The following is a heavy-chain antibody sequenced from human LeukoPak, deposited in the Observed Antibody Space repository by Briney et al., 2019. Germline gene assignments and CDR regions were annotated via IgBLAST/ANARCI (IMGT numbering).Heavy chain of an antibody. CDR3: ASSSHVDTAMVFS. CDR1: GFTFSDYN. J-gene: IGHJ4*02. CDR2: ISGSGGST. V-gene: IGHV3-23*01. D-gene: IGHD5-18*01. Sequence: PGGSLRLSCAASGFTFSDYNMSWIRQAPGKGLEWVSAISGSGGSTYYADSVKGRFTISRDNSKNTLYLQMNSLRAEDTAVYYCASSSHVDTAMVFSRGQGTLVTVSS.